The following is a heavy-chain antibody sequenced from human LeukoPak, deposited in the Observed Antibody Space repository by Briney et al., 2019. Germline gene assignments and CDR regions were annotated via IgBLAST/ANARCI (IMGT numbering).Heavy chain of an antibody. Sequence: ASVKVSCKASGYTFTAYYVHWVRQAPGQGLEWMGYMVPSSGVSHYSQKFQDRVTMTRDTSTGTAYLELSGLTSDDTAVYYCSTEDKYCTSTTCGDFWGQGTLVTVSS. CDR1: GYTFTAYY. V-gene: IGHV1-2*02. CDR3: STEDKYCTSTTCGDF. J-gene: IGHJ4*02. CDR2: MVPSSGVS. D-gene: IGHD2-2*01.